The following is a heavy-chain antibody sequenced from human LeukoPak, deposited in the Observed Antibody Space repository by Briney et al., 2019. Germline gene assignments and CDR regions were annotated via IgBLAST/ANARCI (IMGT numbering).Heavy chain of an antibody. D-gene: IGHD6-13*01. Sequence: SETLSLTCAVYGGSFSGYYWSWIRQPPGKGLGWIGEINHSGSTNYNPSLKSRVTISVDTSKNQFSLKLSSVTAADTAVYYCARGEEQQRLIDYWGQGTLVTVSS. J-gene: IGHJ4*02. V-gene: IGHV4-34*01. CDR3: ARGEEQQRLIDY. CDR1: GGSFSGYY. CDR2: INHSGST.